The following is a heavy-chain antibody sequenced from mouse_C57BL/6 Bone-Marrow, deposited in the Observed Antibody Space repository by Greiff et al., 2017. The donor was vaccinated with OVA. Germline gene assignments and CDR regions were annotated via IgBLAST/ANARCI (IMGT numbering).Heavy chain of an antibody. J-gene: IGHJ1*03. Sequence: QVQLQQSGAELARPGASVKLSCKASGYTFTSYGISWVKQRTGQGLEWIGEIYPRSGNTYYNEKFKGKATLTADKSSSTAYMELRSLTSEDSAVYFCARIYYDGSSYLYWYFDVWGTGTTVTVSS. V-gene: IGHV1-81*01. CDR3: ARIYYDGSSYLYWYFDV. D-gene: IGHD1-1*01. CDR1: GYTFTSYG. CDR2: IYPRSGNT.